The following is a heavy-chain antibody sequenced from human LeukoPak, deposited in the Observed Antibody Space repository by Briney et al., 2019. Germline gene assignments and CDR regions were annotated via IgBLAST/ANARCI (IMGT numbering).Heavy chain of an antibody. Sequence: SETLSLTCAVYGGSFSGYYWSWIRQPPGKGLEWIGEINHSGSTNYNPSLKSRVTISVDTSKNQFSLKLSSVTAADTAVYYCARGRALIHYYGSGSYKGPFDYWGQGTLVTVSS. D-gene: IGHD3-10*01. CDR2: INHSGST. V-gene: IGHV4-34*01. J-gene: IGHJ4*02. CDR1: GGSFSGYY. CDR3: ARGRALIHYYGSGSYKGPFDY.